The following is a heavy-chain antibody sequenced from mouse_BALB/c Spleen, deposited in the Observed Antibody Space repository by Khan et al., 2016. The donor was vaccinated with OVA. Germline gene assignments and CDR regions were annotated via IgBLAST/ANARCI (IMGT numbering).Heavy chain of an antibody. D-gene: IGHD2-3*01. Sequence: EVQLQESGPGLVKPSQSLSLTCTVTGYSITSDYAWNWIRQFPGNKLEWMGYISYSGSPTHNPSLKSRISITRDTSKNQFCLQLNSVTSEDTATYYCARDGSRYNYAMDYLGQGTSVTVSS. CDR2: ISYSGSP. CDR1: GYSITSDYA. J-gene: IGHJ4*01. V-gene: IGHV3-2*02. CDR3: ARDGSRYNYAMDY.